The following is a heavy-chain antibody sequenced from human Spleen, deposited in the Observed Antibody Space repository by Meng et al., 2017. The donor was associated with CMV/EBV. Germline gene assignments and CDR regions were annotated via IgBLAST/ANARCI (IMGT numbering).Heavy chain of an antibody. Sequence: QVQPREWGQRLVQPAGTLSLTCAVSGGSISSSNWWTWVRQPPGKGLEWIGEIYQSGSTNYNPSLKSRVTISVDKSKNQSSLKLSSVTAADTAVYYCAGDIVVVPAVPLGYWGQGTLVTVSS. V-gene: IGHV4-4*02. CDR2: IYQSGST. D-gene: IGHD2-2*01. CDR1: GGSISSSNW. CDR3: AGDIVVVPAVPLGY. J-gene: IGHJ4*02.